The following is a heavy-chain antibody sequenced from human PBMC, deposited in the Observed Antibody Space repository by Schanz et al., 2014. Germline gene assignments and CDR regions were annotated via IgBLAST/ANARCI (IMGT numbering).Heavy chain of an antibody. CDR2: ISSSSGTI. J-gene: IGHJ4*02. D-gene: IGHD1-26*01. V-gene: IGHV3-48*01. CDR1: GFTFSNYG. Sequence: VQLVESGGDLVKPGGSLRLSCEASGFTFSNYGMNWVRQAPEKGLEWVSYISSSSGTIYYADSVKGRFTISRDNSKNTLYLQMNNLRAEDTAVYYCARDRVGASSYFDYWGQGTLXTVSS. CDR3: ARDRVGASSYFDY.